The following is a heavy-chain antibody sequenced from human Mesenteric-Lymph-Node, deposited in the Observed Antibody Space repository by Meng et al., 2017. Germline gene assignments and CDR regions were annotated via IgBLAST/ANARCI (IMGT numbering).Heavy chain of an antibody. D-gene: IGHD2-21*02. CDR3: AAAYCGGDCYFYWYFDL. CDR1: GFTFSNYA. CDR2: ISDSGGST. Sequence: GGSLRLSCAASGFTFSNYAMSWVRQAPGKGLEWVSSISDSGGSTYHADSVKGRFTISRDNSKDTMYLQMNSLRAADTAVYYCAAAYCGGDCYFYWYFDLWGRGTLVTVSS. J-gene: IGHJ2*01. V-gene: IGHV3-23*01.